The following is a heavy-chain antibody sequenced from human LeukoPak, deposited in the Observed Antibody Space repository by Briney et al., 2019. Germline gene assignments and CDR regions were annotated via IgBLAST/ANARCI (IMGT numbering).Heavy chain of an antibody. J-gene: IGHJ4*02. V-gene: IGHV1-8*01. Sequence: ASVKVSCKASGYTFTSYDINWVRQATGQGLEWMGWMNPNSGHTGYAHKFQGRVTMTRDTSIGTAYMELSSLRSDDTAVYYCARVLSHYYDSSGYWDRWGQGTLVTVSS. CDR3: ARVLSHYYDSSGYWDR. CDR1: GYTFTSYD. CDR2: MNPNSGHT. D-gene: IGHD3-22*01.